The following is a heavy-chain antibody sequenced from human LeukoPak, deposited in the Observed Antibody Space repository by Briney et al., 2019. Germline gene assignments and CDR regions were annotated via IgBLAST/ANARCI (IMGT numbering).Heavy chain of an antibody. CDR1: GFTFIDYD. D-gene: IGHD6-19*01. CDR2: IGIRGDT. J-gene: IGHJ4*02. CDR3: ARGGIQVSGIDEFDY. V-gene: IGHV3-13*01. Sequence: GGSLRLSCAASGFTFIDYDMHWDRQVIGKGLEWDSAIGIRGDTHYSGSVKGRFTISRENAESSLYLQMNSLRAEDTAVYYCARGGIQVSGIDEFDYWGQGTLVTVSS.